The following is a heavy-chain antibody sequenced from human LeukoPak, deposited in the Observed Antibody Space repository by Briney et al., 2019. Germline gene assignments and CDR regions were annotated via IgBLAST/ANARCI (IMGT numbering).Heavy chain of an antibody. J-gene: IGHJ4*02. Sequence: ASVKVSCKASGYTFTSYYMHWVRQAPGQGLEWMGIINPSGGSTSYAQKFQGRVTMTRDTSTSTVYMELSSLRSEDTAVYYCARDSTAGIAAAGYYFDYWGQGTLVTVSS. V-gene: IGHV1-46*01. D-gene: IGHD6-13*01. CDR2: INPSGGST. CDR1: GYTFTSYY. CDR3: ARDSTAGIAAAGYYFDY.